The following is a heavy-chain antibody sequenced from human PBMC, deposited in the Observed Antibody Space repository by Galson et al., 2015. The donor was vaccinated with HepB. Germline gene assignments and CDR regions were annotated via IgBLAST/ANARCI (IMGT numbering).Heavy chain of an antibody. CDR1: GFTFSRSG. J-gene: IGHJ5*02. D-gene: IGHD5/OR15-5a*01. CDR2: ISYDGSRK. CDR3: SKPVAVSAPSRWFDP. V-gene: IGHV3-30*18. Sequence: SLRLSCAASGFTFSRSGMHWVRQPPGKGLEWVAFISYDGSRKKYADSVKGRFTISRDNSNNTPYLQMTSLSLEDRAVYYCSKPVAVSAPSRWFDPWGQGALVIVSS.